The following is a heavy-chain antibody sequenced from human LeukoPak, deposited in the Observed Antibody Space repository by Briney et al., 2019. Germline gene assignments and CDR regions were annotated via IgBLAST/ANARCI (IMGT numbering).Heavy chain of an antibody. CDR2: ISSSSSYI. J-gene: IGHJ5*02. CDR3: AREGPAANNWFDP. Sequence: GGSLRLSXAASGFTFSSYSMNWVRQAPGKGLEWVSSISSSSSYIYYADSVKGRFTISRDNAKNSLYLQMNSLRAEDTAVYYYAREGPAANNWFDPWGQGTLVTVSP. V-gene: IGHV3-21*01. CDR1: GFTFSSYS. D-gene: IGHD2-2*01.